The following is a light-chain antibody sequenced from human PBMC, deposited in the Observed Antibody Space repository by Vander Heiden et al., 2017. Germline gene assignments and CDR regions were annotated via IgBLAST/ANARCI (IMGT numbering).Light chain of an antibody. J-gene: IGKJ1*01. CDR1: QSISSN. CDR3: QQYNNWPQT. Sequence: EIVTTQSPATLSVSPGERATLTCRASQSISSNLAWYQQKPGQAPKLLIYGASTRDTGIPARFSGSGSGTEFTLTISSLQSEDFAIYYCQQYNNWPQTFGQGTKVEIK. CDR2: GAS. V-gene: IGKV3-15*01.